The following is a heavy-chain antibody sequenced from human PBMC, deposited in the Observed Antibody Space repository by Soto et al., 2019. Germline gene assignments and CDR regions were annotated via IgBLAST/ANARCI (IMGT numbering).Heavy chain of an antibody. CDR2: ISAYNGNT. D-gene: IGHD3-22*01. Sequence: QVQLVQSGAEVKKPGASVKVSCKASGYTFTSYGISWVRQAPGQGLEWMGWISAYNGNTNYAQKLQGRGTMTTDTSASKAYMELRSLRSDETAVYYCARGVEYYDSSGYSRLYYFDYWGQGTLVTVSS. CDR1: GYTFTSYG. CDR3: ARGVEYYDSSGYSRLYYFDY. V-gene: IGHV1-18*01. J-gene: IGHJ4*02.